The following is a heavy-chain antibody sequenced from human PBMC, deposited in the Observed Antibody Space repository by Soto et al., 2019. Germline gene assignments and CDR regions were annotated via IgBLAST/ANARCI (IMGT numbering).Heavy chain of an antibody. CDR1: GGSISSSNW. CDR3: ARDRITMVRGVITGMDV. V-gene: IGHV4-4*02. CDR2: IYHSGST. Sequence: SETLSLTCAVSGGSISSSNWWSWVRQPPGKGLEWTGEIYHSGSTNYNPSLKSRVTISVDKSKNQFSLKLSSVTAADTAVYYCARDRITMVRGVITGMDVWGQGTTVTVSS. D-gene: IGHD3-10*01. J-gene: IGHJ6*02.